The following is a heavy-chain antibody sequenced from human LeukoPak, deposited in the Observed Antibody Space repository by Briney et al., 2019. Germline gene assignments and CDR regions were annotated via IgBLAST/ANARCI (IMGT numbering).Heavy chain of an antibody. J-gene: IGHJ4*02. CDR2: ISYDGSNK. V-gene: IGHV3-30*04. D-gene: IGHD3-3*01. CDR3: ARTKTYYDFWSGYTVSPPGDY. CDR1: GFTFSSYA. Sequence: PGRSLRLSCAASGFTFSSYAMHWVRRAPGKGLEWVAVISYDGSNKYYADSVKGRFTISRDNSKNTLYLQMNSLRAEDTAVYYCARTKTYYDFWSGYTVSPPGDYWGQGTLVTVSS.